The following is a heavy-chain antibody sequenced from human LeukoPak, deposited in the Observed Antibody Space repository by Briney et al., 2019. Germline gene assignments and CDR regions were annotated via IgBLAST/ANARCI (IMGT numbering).Heavy chain of an antibody. Sequence: GSLRLSCAGSGFTFSTYVIHWVRQTPGKGLEWAALISYDGNSKYYADSVKGRFTISRDNSKNTVYLQMDSLRPEDTALYYCARVIISTKYYSGMDVWGQGTTVTVSS. V-gene: IGHV3-30*03. CDR2: ISYDGNSK. CDR1: GFTFSTYV. J-gene: IGHJ6*02. D-gene: IGHD2/OR15-2a*01. CDR3: ARVIISTKYYSGMDV.